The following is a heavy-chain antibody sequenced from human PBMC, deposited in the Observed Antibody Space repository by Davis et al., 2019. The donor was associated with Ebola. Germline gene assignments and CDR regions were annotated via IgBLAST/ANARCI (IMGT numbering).Heavy chain of an antibody. D-gene: IGHD6-13*01. CDR1: GYTFTSYY. J-gene: IGHJ4*02. V-gene: IGHV1-46*01. CDR3: TRDQSGIAAAAL. CDR2: INPSGGST. Sequence: ASVKVSCKASGYTFTSYYMHWVRQAPGQGLEWMGIINPSGGSTSYAQKFQGRVTMTRDTSTSTVYMELSSLRSEDTAVYYCTRDQSGIAAAALWGQGTLVAVSS.